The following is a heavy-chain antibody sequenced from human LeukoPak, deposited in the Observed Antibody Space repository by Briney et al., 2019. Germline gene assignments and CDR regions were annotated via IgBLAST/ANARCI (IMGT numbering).Heavy chain of an antibody. CDR3: ARFTAYSYYMDV. J-gene: IGHJ6*03. CDR1: GGSISSGGHY. V-gene: IGHV4-31*03. CDR2: IYYSGST. Sequence: SQTLSLTCTISGGSISSGGHYWSWIRQHPGKGLEWIGYIYYSGSTNYNPSLKSRVTMSVDTSKNQFSLNLSSVTAADTAVFYCARFTAYSYYMDVWGKGTTVTVS.